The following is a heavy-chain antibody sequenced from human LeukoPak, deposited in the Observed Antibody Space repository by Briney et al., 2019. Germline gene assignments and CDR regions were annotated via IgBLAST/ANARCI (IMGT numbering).Heavy chain of an antibody. J-gene: IGHJ4*02. D-gene: IGHD3-10*01. CDR2: INHSGST. Sequence: PSETLSLTCAVYGGSFSGYYWSWIRQPPGKGLEWIGEINHSGSTNYSPSLKSRATISVDTSKNQFSLKLSSVTAADTAVYFCARGPWFYGSGRYYNYWGQGTLVTVSS. CDR1: GGSFSGYY. V-gene: IGHV4-34*01. CDR3: ARGPWFYGSGRYYNY.